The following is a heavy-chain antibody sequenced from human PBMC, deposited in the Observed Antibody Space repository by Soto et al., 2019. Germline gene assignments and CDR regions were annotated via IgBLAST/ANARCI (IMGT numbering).Heavy chain of an antibody. CDR3: ARVRCSSTSCFWGGFDY. V-gene: IGHV3-74*01. CDR1: GFTFSSYW. CDR2: INNDGSST. D-gene: IGHD2-2*01. Sequence: EVQLVESGGGLVQPGGSLRLSCAVSGFTFSSYWMHWVRQAPGKGLVWVSRINNDGSSTSYGDSVKGRFTISRDNAKNTLYLQMNSLRAEDTAVYYCARVRCSSTSCFWGGFDYWGQGTLVTVSS. J-gene: IGHJ4*02.